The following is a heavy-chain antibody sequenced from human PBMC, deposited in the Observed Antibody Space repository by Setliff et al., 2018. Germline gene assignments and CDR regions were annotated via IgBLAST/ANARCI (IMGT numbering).Heavy chain of an antibody. CDR3: AKGNPLPLTGDYWYFDL. D-gene: IGHD7-27*01. Sequence: GESLRLSCAASGFTFSSYALSWVRQVPGKGLSWVSAISSTGGSTYYADSVQGRFTISRDNSKNTLYLQMNSLRAADTAVYYCAKGNPLPLTGDYWYFDLWGRGTLVTVS. CDR2: ISSTGGST. V-gene: IGHV3-23*01. CDR1: GFTFSSYA. J-gene: IGHJ2*01.